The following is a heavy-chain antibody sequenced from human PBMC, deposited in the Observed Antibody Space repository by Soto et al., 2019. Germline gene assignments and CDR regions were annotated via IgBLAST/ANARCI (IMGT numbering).Heavy chain of an antibody. J-gene: IGHJ4*02. CDR2: IKQDGSEK. Sequence: HKAPGKGLEWVANIKQDGSEKYYVDSVKGRFTISRDNAKNSLYLQMNSLRAEDTAVYYRARDPFTIFDPVWCDGPLVSWGQGTLVTVPS. D-gene: IGHD3-3*01. CDR3: ARDPFTIFDPVWCDGPLVS. V-gene: IGHV3-7*01.